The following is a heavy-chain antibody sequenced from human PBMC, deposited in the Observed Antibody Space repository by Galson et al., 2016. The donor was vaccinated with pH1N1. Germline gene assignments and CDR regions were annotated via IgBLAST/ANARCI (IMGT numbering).Heavy chain of an antibody. CDR1: GGSISSEY. V-gene: IGHV4-59*08. D-gene: IGHD3-10*01. Sequence: ETLSLTCTVSGGSISSEYWSWIRQPPGKGLEWIGFFYNSGSTKYNPSLKSRVTISADTSKKQFSLRLSSVTAADTAVYYCARGTIDSAGSGNYYSNYYYGMDVWGQGTTVTVSS. J-gene: IGHJ6*02. CDR3: ARGTIDSAGSGNYYSNYYYGMDV. CDR2: FYNSGST.